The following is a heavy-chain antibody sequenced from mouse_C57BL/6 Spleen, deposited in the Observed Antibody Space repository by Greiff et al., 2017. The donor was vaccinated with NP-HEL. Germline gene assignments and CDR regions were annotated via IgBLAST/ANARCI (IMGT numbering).Heavy chain of an antibody. J-gene: IGHJ4*01. CDR3: ARKILYAMDY. CDR2: IDPSDSYT. Sequence: QVHVKQPGAELVMPGASVKLSCKASGYTFTSYWMHWVKQRPGQGLEWIGEIDPSDSYTNYNQKFKGKSTLTVDKSSSTAYMQLSSLTSEDSAVYYCARKILYAMDYWGQGTSVTVSS. CDR1: GYTFTSYW. V-gene: IGHV1-69*01.